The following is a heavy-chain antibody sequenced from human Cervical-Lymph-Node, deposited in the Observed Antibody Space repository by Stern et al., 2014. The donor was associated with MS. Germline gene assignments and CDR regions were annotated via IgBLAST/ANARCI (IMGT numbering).Heavy chain of an antibody. D-gene: IGHD2-15*01. Sequence: VQLVESGAEVKKPGSSGNVSCKASGGTFSSSYAVSWVRQAPGQGLEWMGRIIPMIGLANYAQKFQTRLTITADKSSSTVYMRLSSLTSEDTALYYCARGIVTNRPAATLHNLFDPWGQGTLVTVSS. CDR2: IIPMIGLA. V-gene: IGHV1-69*09. J-gene: IGHJ5*02. CDR3: ARGIVTNRPAATLHNLFDP. CDR1: GGTFSSSYA.